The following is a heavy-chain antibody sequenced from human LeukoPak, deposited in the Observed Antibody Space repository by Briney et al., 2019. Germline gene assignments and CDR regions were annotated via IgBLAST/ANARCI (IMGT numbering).Heavy chain of an antibody. CDR1: GVSISSSNSY. CDR2: IYYSGNT. D-gene: IGHD3/OR15-3a*01. V-gene: IGHV4-39*01. CDR3: ARQTGSGLFILP. J-gene: IGHJ4*02. Sequence: SETLSLTCTVSGVSISSSNSYWGWIRQPPGKGLEWIGSIYYSGNTYYNASLKSQVSISIDTSKNQFSLRLTSVTAADTAVYYCARQTGSGLFILPGGQGALVTVSS.